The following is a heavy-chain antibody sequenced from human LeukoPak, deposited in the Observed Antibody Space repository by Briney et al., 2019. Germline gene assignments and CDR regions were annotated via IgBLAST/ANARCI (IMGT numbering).Heavy chain of an antibody. V-gene: IGHV3-30*02. CDR3: AKDATADYDFLIPIDY. J-gene: IGHJ4*02. CDR2: IRYDGSNK. D-gene: IGHD3-9*01. Sequence: GGSLRLSCAASGFTFSSYGMHWVRQAPGKGLEWVAFIRYDGSNKYYADSVKGRFTISRDNSKNTLYLQMNSLRAEDTAVYYCAKDATADYDFLIPIDYWGQGTLVTVSS. CDR1: GFTFSSYG.